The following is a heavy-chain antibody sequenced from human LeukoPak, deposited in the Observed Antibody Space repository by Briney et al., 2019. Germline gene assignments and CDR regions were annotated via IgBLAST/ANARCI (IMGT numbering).Heavy chain of an antibody. D-gene: IGHD3-10*01. CDR2: IKQDGSAK. J-gene: IGHJ3*01. CDR1: GFTFSSYW. V-gene: IGHV3-7*05. Sequence: GGSLRLSCAVSGFTFSSYWMSWVRQAPGKGLEWVAKIKQDGSAKSYVDSVKGRLTISRDNAENSLYLQMNSLRAEDTAVYYCARARDYGSGRANAFDFWGPGTMVTVSS. CDR3: ARARDYGSGRANAFDF.